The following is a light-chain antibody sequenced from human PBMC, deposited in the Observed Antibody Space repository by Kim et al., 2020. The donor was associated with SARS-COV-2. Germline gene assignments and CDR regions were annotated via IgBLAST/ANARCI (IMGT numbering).Light chain of an antibody. CDR1: SSNIGKSA. J-gene: IGLJ3*02. CDR2: YDD. CDR3: AAWDDSLNGWV. V-gene: IGLV1-36*01. Sequence: QSVLTQPPSVSAAPRQRVTISCSGSSSNIGKSAVNWYRQLPGEAPKLLIYYDDLLPSGVSGRFSGSKSGTSASLAISGLQPEDEAAYYCAAWDDSLNGWVFGGGPKVTVL.